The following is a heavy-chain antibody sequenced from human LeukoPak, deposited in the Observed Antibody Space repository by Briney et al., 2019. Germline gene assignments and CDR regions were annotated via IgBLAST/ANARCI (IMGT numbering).Heavy chain of an antibody. V-gene: IGHV4-59*01. CDR3: ASSGYYGSGMRYDY. D-gene: IGHD3-10*01. CDR1: GGSISSYY. CDR2: IYYSGST. Sequence: SETLSLTCTVSGGSISSYYWSWIRQPPGKGLEWIGYIYYSGSTNYNPSLKSRVTISVDTSKNQFSLKLSSVTAADTAVYYCASSGYYGSGMRYDYWGQGTLVTVSS. J-gene: IGHJ4*02.